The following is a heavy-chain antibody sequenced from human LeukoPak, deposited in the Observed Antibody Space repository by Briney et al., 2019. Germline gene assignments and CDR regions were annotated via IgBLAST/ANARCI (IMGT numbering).Heavy chain of an antibody. Sequence: SQTLSLTCAISGDSVSSNSAAWNWIRQSPSRGLEWLGRTYYRSKWYNDYAVSVKSRITINPDTSKNQFSLQLNSVTPEDTAVYYCARSAGDYVWGSYRQYYFDYWGQGTLVTVSS. V-gene: IGHV6-1*01. CDR1: GDSVSSNSAA. J-gene: IGHJ4*02. D-gene: IGHD3-16*02. CDR3: ARSAGDYVWGSYRQYYFDY. CDR2: TYYRSKWYN.